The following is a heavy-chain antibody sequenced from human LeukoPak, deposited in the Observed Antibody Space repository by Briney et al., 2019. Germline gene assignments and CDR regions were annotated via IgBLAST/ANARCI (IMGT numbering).Heavy chain of an antibody. D-gene: IGHD3-16*01. V-gene: IGHV1-18*01. Sequence: ASVKVSCKSSGYTFTTYGITWVRQAPGQGLEWMGWISTDNGDTNYAQKLQGRVTMTTDTSTSTSYMELRSLRSDDTAVYYCAREGLGELTLDCWGQGTLVTVSS. CDR1: GYTFTTYG. CDR3: AREGLGELTLDC. J-gene: IGHJ4*02. CDR2: ISTDNGDT.